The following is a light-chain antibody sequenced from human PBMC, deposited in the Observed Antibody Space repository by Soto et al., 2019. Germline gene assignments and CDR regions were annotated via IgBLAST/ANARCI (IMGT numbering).Light chain of an antibody. Sequence: ENFFTQSPGTLSLSPGEGATLSCRASRGVSANYLAWYQQKPGQAPTLLIYGASIRAAGIPDRFSGSGSGTDFTLTIRRLEPEDFAVYYCQQYGSSPRTFGQGTKVDIK. CDR1: RGVSANY. J-gene: IGKJ1*01. CDR2: GAS. CDR3: QQYGSSPRT. V-gene: IGKV3-20*01.